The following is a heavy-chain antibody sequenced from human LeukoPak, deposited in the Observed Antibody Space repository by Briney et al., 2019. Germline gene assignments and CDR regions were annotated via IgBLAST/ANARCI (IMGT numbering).Heavy chain of an antibody. J-gene: IGHJ4*02. CDR2: ISSDGSNK. CDR3: VRQSSGWYHFDY. CDR1: GFSFSSYS. V-gene: IGHV3-30-3*01. Sequence: GGSLRLSCAVSGFSFSSYSMHWVRQAPGKGLEWAAVISSDGSNKYYTDSVKGRFTISRDNSKNTLYMQMNSLRAEDTAVYYCVRQSSGWYHFDYWGQGTLVTVSS. D-gene: IGHD6-19*01.